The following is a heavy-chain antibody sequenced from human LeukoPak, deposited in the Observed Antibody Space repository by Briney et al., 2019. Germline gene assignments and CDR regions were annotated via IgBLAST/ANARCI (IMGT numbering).Heavy chain of an antibody. CDR1: GGSISSGGYY. Sequence: SQTLSLTCTVSGGSISSGGYYWSWIRQHPGKGLEWIGYIYYSGSTNYNPSLKSRVTISVDTSKNQFSLKLSSVTAADTAVYYCARGQNPFSSSYWFDPWGQGTLVTVSS. V-gene: IGHV4-31*03. J-gene: IGHJ5*02. CDR2: IYYSGST. D-gene: IGHD6-13*01. CDR3: ARGQNPFSSSYWFDP.